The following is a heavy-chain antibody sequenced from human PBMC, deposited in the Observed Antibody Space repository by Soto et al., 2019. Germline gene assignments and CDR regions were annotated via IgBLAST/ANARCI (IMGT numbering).Heavy chain of an antibody. CDR2: IYHSGST. D-gene: IGHD3-22*01. CDR3: ARSGVVVAVVGAAQYYFDY. J-gene: IGHJ4*02. Sequence: QVQLQESGPGLVKPSGTLSLTCAVSGGSISSSNWWSWVRQPPGKGLEWIGEIYHSGSTNYNPSRKSRVTISVDKSKNQFSLKLSSVTAADTAVYYCARSGVVVAVVGAAQYYFDYWGQGTLVTVSS. CDR1: GGSISSSNW. V-gene: IGHV4-4*02.